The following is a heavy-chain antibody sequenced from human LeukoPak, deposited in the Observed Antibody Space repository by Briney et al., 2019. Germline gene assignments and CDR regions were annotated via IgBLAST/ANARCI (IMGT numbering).Heavy chain of an antibody. CDR2: ISGSGGSA. Sequence: GGSLRLSCAASGFTFSSYAMSWVRQAPGKGLEWVSAISGSGGSAYYADSVKGRFTISRDNSKNTLYLQMNSLRAEDTAVYYCAKSTLTTVVTPIDYWGQGTLVTVSS. CDR3: AKSTLTTVVTPIDY. D-gene: IGHD4-23*01. CDR1: GFTFSSYA. J-gene: IGHJ4*02. V-gene: IGHV3-23*01.